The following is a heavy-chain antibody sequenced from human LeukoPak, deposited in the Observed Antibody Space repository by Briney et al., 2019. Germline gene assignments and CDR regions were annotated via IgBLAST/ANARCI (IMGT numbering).Heavy chain of an antibody. V-gene: IGHV3-53*01. CDR3: ARVPYCGGDCLYFDY. J-gene: IGHJ4*02. CDR1: GFTVSSNY. Sequence: GGSLRLSCAASGFTVSSNYMSWVRQAPGKGLEWGSVIYSGGSTYYADSVKGRFTISRDNSKNTLYLQMNRLRAEDTAVYYCARVPYCGGDCLYFDYWGQGTLVTVSS. D-gene: IGHD2-21*02. CDR2: IYSGGST.